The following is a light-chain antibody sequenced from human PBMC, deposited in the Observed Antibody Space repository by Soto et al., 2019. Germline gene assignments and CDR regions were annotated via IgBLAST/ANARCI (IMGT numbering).Light chain of an antibody. Sequence: QSVLTQPASVSGSPGQSITISCTGTSSDVGSYNLVSWYQQHPGKAPKLMIYEVSKRPSGVSNRFSGSKSGNTASLTISGLQAEDEADYYCCSYAGSSTLYVFGTGNKLTVL. CDR3: CSYAGSSTLYV. J-gene: IGLJ1*01. V-gene: IGLV2-23*02. CDR2: EVS. CDR1: SSDVGSYNL.